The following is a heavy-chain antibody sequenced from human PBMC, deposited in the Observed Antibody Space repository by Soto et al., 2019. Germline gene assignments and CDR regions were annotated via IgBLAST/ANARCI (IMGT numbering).Heavy chain of an antibody. J-gene: IGHJ6*02. CDR2: INSDGSST. CDR1: GFTFSSYL. CDR3: ARAPPYYYDSSGYYYGMDV. Sequence: PGGSLRLSCAASGFTFSSYLMHWVRPAPGKGLVWVSRINSDGSSTSYADSVKGRFTISRDNAKNTLYLQMNSLRAEDTAVYYCARAPPYYYDSSGYYYGMDVWGQGTTVTVSS. D-gene: IGHD3-22*01. V-gene: IGHV3-74*01.